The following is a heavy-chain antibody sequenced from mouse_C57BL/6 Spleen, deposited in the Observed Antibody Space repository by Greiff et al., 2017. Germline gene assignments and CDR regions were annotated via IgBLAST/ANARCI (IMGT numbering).Heavy chain of an antibody. V-gene: IGHV2-6*01. J-gene: IGHJ4*01. CDR3: GRTGYYDYDDYAMDY. Sequence: VQGVESGPGLVAPSQSLSITCTVSGFSLTSYGVDWVRQSPGKGLEWLGVIWGVGSTNYNSALKSRLSISKDNSKSQVFLKMNSLQTDDTAMYYCGRTGYYDYDDYAMDYWGQGTSVTVSS. D-gene: IGHD2-4*01. CDR1: GFSLTSYG. CDR2: IWGVGST.